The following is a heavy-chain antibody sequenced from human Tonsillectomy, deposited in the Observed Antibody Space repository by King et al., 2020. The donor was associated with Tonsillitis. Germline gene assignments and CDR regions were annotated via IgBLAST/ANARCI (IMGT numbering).Heavy chain of an antibody. Sequence: ITLKESGPTLVKPTQTLTLTCTFSGFSLSTSGVGVGWIRQPPGQALEWLALIYWNDDKRYSPSLKSRLTITKDTSKNQVVLTMTNMDPVDTATYYCAHLSSGWDEYYFDYWGQGTLVTVSS. V-gene: IGHV2-5*01. CDR3: AHLSSGWDEYYFDY. D-gene: IGHD6-19*01. CDR1: GFSLSTSGVG. J-gene: IGHJ4*02. CDR2: IYWNDDK.